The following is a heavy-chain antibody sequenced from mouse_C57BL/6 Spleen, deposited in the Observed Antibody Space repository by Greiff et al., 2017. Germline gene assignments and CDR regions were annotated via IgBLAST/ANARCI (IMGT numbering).Heavy chain of an antibody. V-gene: IGHV1-63*01. J-gene: IGHJ4*01. D-gene: IGHD1-1*01. CDR3: SRAEYYYGSSYGFAMDD. CDR1: GYTFTNYW. CDR2: IYPGGGYT. Sequence: QVQLQQSGAELVRPGTSVKMSCKASGYTFTNYWIGWAKQRPGHGLEWIGDIYPGGGYTNYNEKFKGKATLTADKSSSTAYMQFSSLTSEDSAIYYCSRAEYYYGSSYGFAMDDWGHGTSVTVSS.